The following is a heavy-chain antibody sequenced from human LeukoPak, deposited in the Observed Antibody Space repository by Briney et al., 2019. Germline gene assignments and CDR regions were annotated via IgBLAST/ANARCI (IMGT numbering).Heavy chain of an antibody. Sequence: ASVKVSCKASGYTFTDYYMHWVRQAPGQGLEWMGWVNPSSGGTNYAQKFQGRVTMTRDTPINIDYMELSSLRSDDTAVYYCARDLNGGNSAWGQGTLVTVSS. CDR2: VNPSSGGT. J-gene: IGHJ5*02. V-gene: IGHV1-2*02. CDR1: GYTFTDYY. CDR3: ARDLNGGNSA. D-gene: IGHD4-23*01.